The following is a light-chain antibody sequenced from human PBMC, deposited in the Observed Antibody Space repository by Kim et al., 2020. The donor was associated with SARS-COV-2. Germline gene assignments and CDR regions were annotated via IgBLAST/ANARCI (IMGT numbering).Light chain of an antibody. CDR1: QSVSSY. Sequence: VSPGERATLSCRASQSVSSYLAWYQQKPGQAPRLLIYDASNRATGIPARFSGSGSGTDFTLTISSLEPEDFAVYYCQQRSNWAITFGQGTRLEIK. CDR3: QQRSNWAIT. J-gene: IGKJ5*01. CDR2: DAS. V-gene: IGKV3-11*01.